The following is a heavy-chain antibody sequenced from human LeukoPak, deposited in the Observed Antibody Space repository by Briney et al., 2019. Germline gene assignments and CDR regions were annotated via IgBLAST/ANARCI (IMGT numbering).Heavy chain of an antibody. CDR3: ARDGRYSGSYYGMDV. Sequence: PSETLSLTCTVSGGSISSYYWSWIRQPPGRGLEWIGYIYYSGSTNYNPSLKSRVTISVDTSKNQFSLKLSSVTAADTAVYYCARDGRYSGSYYGMDVWGQGTTVTVSS. D-gene: IGHD1-26*01. J-gene: IGHJ6*02. V-gene: IGHV4-59*01. CDR2: IYYSGST. CDR1: GGSISSYY.